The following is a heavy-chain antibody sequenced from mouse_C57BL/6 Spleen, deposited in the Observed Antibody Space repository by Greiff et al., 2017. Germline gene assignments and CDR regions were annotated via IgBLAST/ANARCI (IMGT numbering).Heavy chain of an antibody. CDR2: ISGGGGNT. V-gene: IGHV5-9*01. D-gene: IGHD1-3*01. CDR3: ARLDLVGYFDV. Sequence: EVKLMESGGGLVKPGGSLKLSCAASGFTFSSYTMSWVRQTPEKRLEWVATISGGGGNTYYPDSVKGRFTISRDNAKNTLYLQMSSLRSEDTALYYCARLDLVGYFDVWGTGTTVTVSS. J-gene: IGHJ1*03. CDR1: GFTFSSYT.